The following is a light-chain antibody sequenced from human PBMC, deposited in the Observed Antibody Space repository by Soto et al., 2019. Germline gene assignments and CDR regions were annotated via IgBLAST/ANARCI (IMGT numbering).Light chain of an antibody. Sequence: EIVLTQSPGTLSLSPGERATLSCRASQSVSTSYLAWYQQKPGQAPRLLIYGASSRATGIPDRFSGSGSGTDFTLMISRLEPXDFAVXXXXXYGSPPLTFGGGTKVEIK. J-gene: IGKJ4*01. CDR1: QSVSTSY. V-gene: IGKV3-20*01. CDR3: XXYGSPPLT. CDR2: GAS.